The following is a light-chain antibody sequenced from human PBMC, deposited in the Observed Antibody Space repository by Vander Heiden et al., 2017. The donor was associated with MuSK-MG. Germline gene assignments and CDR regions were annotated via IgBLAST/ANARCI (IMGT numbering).Light chain of an antibody. J-gene: IGKJ2*01. V-gene: IGKV3-20*01. Sequence: EIVLTQSPGTLSLSPGERATLSCRASQSVSSSYLAWYQQKPGQAPRLLIYGASSRATGIPDRFSRSGSGTYFTLTMRRRETEDFAVYYCQLFGCSPGDTCGQGTRLEMK. CDR2: GAS. CDR1: QSVSSSY. CDR3: QLFGCSPGDT.